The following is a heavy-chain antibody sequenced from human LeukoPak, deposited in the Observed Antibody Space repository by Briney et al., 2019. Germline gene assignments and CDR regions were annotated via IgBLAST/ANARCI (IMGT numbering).Heavy chain of an antibody. J-gene: IGHJ6*03. V-gene: IGHV4-61*02. CDR3: AREPVDPGHLVVLAVVGCMDV. CDR2: IYTSGST. Sequence: PSETLSLTCTVSGSSISSGSYYWSWIRQPAGQGLEWIGRIYTSGSTNYNPSLKSRVAISIDTSKNQFSLKLSSATAADTAVYFPAREPVDPGHLVVLAVVGCMDVWGNGTTVTVSS. D-gene: IGHD2-21*01. CDR1: GSSISSGSYY.